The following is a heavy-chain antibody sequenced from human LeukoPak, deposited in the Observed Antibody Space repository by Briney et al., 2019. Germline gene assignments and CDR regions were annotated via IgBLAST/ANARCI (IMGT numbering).Heavy chain of an antibody. CDR3: ARVRGTAMVRKYDAFDI. D-gene: IGHD5-18*01. Sequence: ASVKVSCKASGYTFTSYYMHWVRQAPGQGLEWMGIINPSGGSTSYAQKFQGRVTMTRDTSTSTVYMELSSLRSEDTAVYYCARVRGTAMVRKYDAFDIWGQGTMVTVSS. CDR1: GYTFTSYY. CDR2: INPSGGST. V-gene: IGHV1-46*01. J-gene: IGHJ3*02.